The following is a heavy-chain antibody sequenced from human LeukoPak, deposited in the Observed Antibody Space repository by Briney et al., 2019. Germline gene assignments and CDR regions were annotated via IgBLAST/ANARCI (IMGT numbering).Heavy chain of an antibody. CDR3: ARGGSTSPFYYLDY. D-gene: IGHD2-2*01. Sequence: GASVKVSCKASGYTFTSYAMHWVRQAPGQRLEWMGWINAGNGNTKYSQKFQGRVTITRDTSASTAYMELSSLRSEDTAVYYCARGGSTSPFYYLDYWGQGTLVTVSS. CDR2: INAGNGNT. V-gene: IGHV1-3*01. J-gene: IGHJ4*02. CDR1: GYTFTSYA.